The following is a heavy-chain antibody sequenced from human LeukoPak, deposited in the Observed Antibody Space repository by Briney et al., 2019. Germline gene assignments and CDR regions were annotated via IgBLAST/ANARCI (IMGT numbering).Heavy chain of an antibody. CDR2: INHSGST. J-gene: IGHJ1*01. Sequence: SETLSLTCAVYGGSFSGYYWSWIRQPPGKGLEWIGEINHSGSTNYNPSLKSRVTISVDTSKNQFSLKLSSVTAADTAVYYCARGTGDSSGYYFQHWGQGTLVTVSS. CDR3: ARGTGDSSGYYFQH. V-gene: IGHV4-34*01. D-gene: IGHD3-22*01. CDR1: GGSFSGYY.